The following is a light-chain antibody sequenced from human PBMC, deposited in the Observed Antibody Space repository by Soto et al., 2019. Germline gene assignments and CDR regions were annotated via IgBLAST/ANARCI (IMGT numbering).Light chain of an antibody. J-gene: IGKJ1*01. CDR2: DST. CDR1: QSIHTS. Sequence: SPGSVSLSPGEGARLCCRASQSIHTSLAWYQQKSGKPPRLVIYDSTLRANGVPDRFGGSRSGTDFTLTISRLEPEEFAVYYCQQYEPSPRTSGQGTKLDIK. V-gene: IGKV3-20*01. CDR3: QQYEPSPRT.